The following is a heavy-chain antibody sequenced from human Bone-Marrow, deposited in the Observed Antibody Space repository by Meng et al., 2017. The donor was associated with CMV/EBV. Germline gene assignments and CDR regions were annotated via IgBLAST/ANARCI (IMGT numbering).Heavy chain of an antibody. Sequence: GESLKISCAASGFTFSSYAMSWVRQAPGKGLEWVSAISGSGGSTYYADSVKGRFTISRDNSKNTLYLQMNSLRAEDTAVYYCAKRVSSVGAISDWGQGTLVTVSS. CDR1: GFTFSSYA. D-gene: IGHD1-26*01. CDR2: ISGSGGST. CDR3: AKRVSSVGAISD. J-gene: IGHJ4*02. V-gene: IGHV3-23*01.